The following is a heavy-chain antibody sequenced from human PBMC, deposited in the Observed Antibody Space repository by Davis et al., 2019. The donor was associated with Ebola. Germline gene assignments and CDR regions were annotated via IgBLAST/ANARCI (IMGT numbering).Heavy chain of an antibody. Sequence: MPSETLSLTCTVSGYSISSGYYWGWIRQPPGKGLEWIGSIYHSGSTYYNPSLKSRVTISVDTSKNQFSLKLSSVTAADTAVYYCARQRGYSSGWSRPDYFDYWGQGTLVTVSS. CDR2: IYHSGST. CDR1: GYSISSGYY. CDR3: ARQRGYSSGWSRPDYFDY. D-gene: IGHD6-19*01. V-gene: IGHV4-38-2*02. J-gene: IGHJ4*02.